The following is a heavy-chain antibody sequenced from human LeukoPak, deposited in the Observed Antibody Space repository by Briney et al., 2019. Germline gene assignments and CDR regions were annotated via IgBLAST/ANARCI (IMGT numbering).Heavy chain of an antibody. Sequence: GGSLRLSCAASGFNFSIYTMNWVRQAPGKGLEWVSSFSTSTSHIYYADSVKGRFTISRDDAKKSLYLQMSSLRAEDTAVYHCARGSNWFGPWGQGTLVTVSS. CDR3: ARGSNWFGP. J-gene: IGHJ5*02. CDR2: FSTSTSHI. CDR1: GFNFSIYT. V-gene: IGHV3-21*01.